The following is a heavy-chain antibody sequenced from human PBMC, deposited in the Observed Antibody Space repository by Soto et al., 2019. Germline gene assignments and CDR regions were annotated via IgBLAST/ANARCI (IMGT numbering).Heavy chain of an antibody. CDR2: ISSGGSFI. Sequence: EVQLVESGGGLVKPGGSLRLSCAASGFTFSDFPMNWVRQAPGKGLQWVSSISSGGSFISYADSVRGRFTISRDNAKNSLYLQVDSLRAEDTAVFFCARGSRRTFDYWGQGTLVTVSS. CDR1: GFTFSDFP. V-gene: IGHV3-21*01. D-gene: IGHD6-13*01. CDR3: ARGSRRTFDY. J-gene: IGHJ4*02.